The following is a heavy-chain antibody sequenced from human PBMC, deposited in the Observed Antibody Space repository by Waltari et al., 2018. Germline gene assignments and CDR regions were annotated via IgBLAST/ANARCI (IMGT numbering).Heavy chain of an antibody. CDR2: IKSDGSRT. CDR1: GFIFSTYW. J-gene: IGHJ4*02. CDR3: VRENIAAAGLES. Sequence: EVQLVESGGGLVQPGGCLRLYCVASGFIFSTYWMDWVRQAPGKGLGWVSRIKSDGSRTTYADSVKGRFTISRDNAKNTLYLHMSSLRAEDTAVYYCVRENIAAAGLESWGQGTLVTVSS. D-gene: IGHD6-13*01. V-gene: IGHV3-74*01.